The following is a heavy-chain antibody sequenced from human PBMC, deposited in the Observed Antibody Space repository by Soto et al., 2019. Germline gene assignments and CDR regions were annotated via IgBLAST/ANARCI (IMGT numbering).Heavy chain of an antibody. D-gene: IGHD2-2*01. Sequence: QVQLVESGGGVVQPGRSLRLSCAASGFTFSSYGMHWVRQAPGKGLEWVSVIWYDGSNRYYADSVKGRFTISRDNSKNTLFLQMNSLRAEDTAVHYCAREFCGSTSCWRPFDYWGQGTLVTVSS. CDR2: IWYDGSNR. CDR3: AREFCGSTSCWRPFDY. V-gene: IGHV3-33*01. J-gene: IGHJ4*02. CDR1: GFTFSSYG.